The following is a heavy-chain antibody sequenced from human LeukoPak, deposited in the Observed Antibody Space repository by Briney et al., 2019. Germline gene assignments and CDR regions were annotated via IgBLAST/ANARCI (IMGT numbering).Heavy chain of an antibody. D-gene: IGHD1-26*01. J-gene: IGHJ4*02. Sequence: SETLSLTCTVSGASISSYYWSWIRQPAGKGLEWIGRIYTSGSTNYNPSVKSRVTISVDKSKNQFSLKLSSVTAADTAVYYCARDPGSSYFAYWGQGTLVTVSS. CDR1: GASISSYY. V-gene: IGHV4-4*07. CDR3: ARDPGSSYFAY. CDR2: IYTSGST.